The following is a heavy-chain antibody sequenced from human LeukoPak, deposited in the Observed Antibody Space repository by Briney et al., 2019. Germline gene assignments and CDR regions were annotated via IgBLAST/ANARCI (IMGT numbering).Heavy chain of an antibody. Sequence: GGPLRLSCAASGFTFSSYAMSWVRQAPGKGLEWVSAISGSGGSTYYADSVKGRFTISRDNSKNTLYLQMNSLRAEDTAVYYCAKDNRGRIAAAGNDYWGQGTLVTVSS. D-gene: IGHD6-13*01. CDR3: AKDNRGRIAAAGNDY. CDR2: ISGSGGST. V-gene: IGHV3-23*01. CDR1: GFTFSSYA. J-gene: IGHJ4*02.